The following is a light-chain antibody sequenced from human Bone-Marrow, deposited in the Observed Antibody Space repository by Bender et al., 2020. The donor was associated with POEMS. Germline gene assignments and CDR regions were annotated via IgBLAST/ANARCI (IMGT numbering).Light chain of an antibody. J-gene: IGLJ2*01. V-gene: IGLV3-25*03. CDR2: KNK. CDR1: ALPMQY. CDR3: QSADSSGTYPVV. Sequence: SYDLTQPPSVSVSPGQTARITCSGNALPMQYGYWYQHKAGQAPLMVIYKNKERPSGISERFSGASSGTTVTLIVSGVQAEDEADYYCQSADSSGTYPVVFGGGTKLTVL.